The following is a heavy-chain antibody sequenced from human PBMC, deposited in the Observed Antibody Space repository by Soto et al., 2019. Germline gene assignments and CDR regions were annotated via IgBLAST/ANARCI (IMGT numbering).Heavy chain of an antibody. D-gene: IGHD1-26*01. CDR2: IRSKANSYAT. CDR3: TTSIVGAIVSAFDS. V-gene: IGHV3-73*01. CDR1: GFTFSGSA. J-gene: IGHJ3*02. Sequence: GGSLRLACAASGFTFSGSAMHWVRQASGKGLEWVGRIRSKANSYATAYAASVKGRFTISRDDSKNTAYLQMNSLKTEDTAVYYCTTSIVGAIVSAFDSWGQGTMVTGS.